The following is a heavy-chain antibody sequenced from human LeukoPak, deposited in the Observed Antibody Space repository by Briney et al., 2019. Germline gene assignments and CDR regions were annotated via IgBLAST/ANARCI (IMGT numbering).Heavy chain of an antibody. Sequence: GGSLRLSCAAAGFTFSSYAMSWVRQAPGKGLEWVSAISGSGGSTYYADSVKGRFTISRDNSKNTLYLQMNSLRAEDTAVYYCAEGAAGVFGMDVWGQGTTVTVSS. CDR2: ISGSGGST. V-gene: IGHV3-23*01. J-gene: IGHJ6*02. CDR1: GFTFSSYA. D-gene: IGHD6-13*01. CDR3: AEGAAGVFGMDV.